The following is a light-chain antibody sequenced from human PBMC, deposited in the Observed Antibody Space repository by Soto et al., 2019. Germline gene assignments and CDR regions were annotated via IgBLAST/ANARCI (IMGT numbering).Light chain of an antibody. Sequence: AIQLTQSASSLYASVGDRVTITCRASQAIRAALGWYQQRPGKVPKLLIYAASILQSGVPSRFSGSRPGTDFTLTISSLQPEAFATYYCLVDFRYFWAFGQGTKV. CDR1: QAIRAA. CDR2: AAS. V-gene: IGKV1-6*01. J-gene: IGKJ1*01. CDR3: LVDFRYFWA.